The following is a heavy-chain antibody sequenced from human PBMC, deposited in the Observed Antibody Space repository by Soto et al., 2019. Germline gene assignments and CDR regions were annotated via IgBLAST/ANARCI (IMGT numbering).Heavy chain of an antibody. CDR1: GYTFTTYG. V-gene: IGHV1-3*01. J-gene: IGHJ4*02. CDR3: AISSNWDRPFDF. D-gene: IGHD4-4*01. CDR2: INVGNGDT. Sequence: GASVKVCCKAPGYTFTTYGLQWVRQAPGQGLAWMGWINVGNGDTKYSQEFQGRVTITRDTSASTAYMELSSLRSEDTAVYYCAISSNWDRPFDFWGQGTLVTVSS.